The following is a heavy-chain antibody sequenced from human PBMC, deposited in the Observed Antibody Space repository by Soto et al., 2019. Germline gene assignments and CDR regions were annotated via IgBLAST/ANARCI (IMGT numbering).Heavy chain of an antibody. D-gene: IGHD3-10*01. J-gene: IGHJ5*02. Sequence: PSETLSLTCTVSGGSISSGGYYWSWIRQHPGKGLEWIGYIYYSGSTYYNPSLKSRVTISVDTSKNQFSLKLSSVTAADTAVYYCARYSMVRGVVLAGNWFDPWGQGTLVTVS. CDR3: ARYSMVRGVVLAGNWFDP. CDR1: GGSISSGGYY. CDR2: IYYSGST. V-gene: IGHV4-31*03.